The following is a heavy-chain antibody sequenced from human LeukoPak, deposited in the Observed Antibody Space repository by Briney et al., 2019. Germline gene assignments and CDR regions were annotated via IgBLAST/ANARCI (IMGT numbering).Heavy chain of an antibody. CDR2: INPNSGGT. CDR3: ARSRLWFGELFEFDY. D-gene: IGHD3-10*01. CDR1: GYTFTGYY. J-gene: IGHJ4*02. Sequence: ASAKVSCKASGYTFTGYYMHWVRQAPGQGLEWMGWINPNSGGTNYAQKFQGWVTMTRDTSISTAYMELSRLRSDDTAVYYCARSRLWFGELFEFDYWGQGTLVTVSS. V-gene: IGHV1-2*04.